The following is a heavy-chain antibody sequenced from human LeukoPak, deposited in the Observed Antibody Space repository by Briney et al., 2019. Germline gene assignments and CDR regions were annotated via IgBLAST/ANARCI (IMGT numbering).Heavy chain of an antibody. CDR2: ISSCSSYI. CDR1: GFTFSSYS. J-gene: IGHJ4*02. V-gene: IGHV3-21*01. D-gene: IGHD6-19*01. CDR3: ARDGRRVPPSIAVALDY. Sequence: KPGGSLRLSCAASGFTFSSYSMNWVRQAPGKGLEWVSSISSCSSYIYYADSVKGRFTISRDNAKNSLYLQMNSLRAEDTAVYYCARDGRRVPPSIAVALDYWGQGTLVTVSS.